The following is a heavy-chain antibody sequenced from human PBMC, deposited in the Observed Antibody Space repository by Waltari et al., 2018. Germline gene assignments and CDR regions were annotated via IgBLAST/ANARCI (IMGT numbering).Heavy chain of an antibody. V-gene: IGHV1-69*04. Sequence: QVQLVQYGAEVKKPGSSVKVSCKASGGTFSSYAISWVRQAPGQGLEGMGGIIPILCLANYAQKFQGRVTITADESTSTAYMELSSLRSEDTAVYYCARRRNSYYGSGSYGPFYYWGQGTLVTVSS. CDR3: ARRRNSYYGSGSYGPFYY. CDR1: GGTFSSYA. J-gene: IGHJ4*02. D-gene: IGHD3-10*01. CDR2: IIPILCLA.